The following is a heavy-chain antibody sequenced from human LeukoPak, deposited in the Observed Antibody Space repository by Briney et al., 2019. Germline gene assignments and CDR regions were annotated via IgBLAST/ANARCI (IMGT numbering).Heavy chain of an antibody. J-gene: IGHJ4*02. CDR1: GFTFSSYG. Sequence: GGSLRLSCAASGFTFSSYGMHWVRQAPGKGLEWVVVISYDGSNKYYADSVKGRFTISRDNSKNTLYLRMNSLRAEDTAVYYCATTYYYDSSGYRFDYWGQGTLVTVSS. V-gene: IGHV3-30*03. D-gene: IGHD3-22*01. CDR2: ISYDGSNK. CDR3: ATTYYYDSSGYRFDY.